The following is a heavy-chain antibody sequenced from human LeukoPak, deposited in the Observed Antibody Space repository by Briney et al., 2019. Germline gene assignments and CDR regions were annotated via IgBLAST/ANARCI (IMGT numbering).Heavy chain of an antibody. J-gene: IGHJ3*02. CDR2: IYPADSDT. D-gene: IGHD5-18*01. V-gene: IGHV5-51*01. CDR3: ARRIPTAPEAFDI. CDR1: GYNFTSYW. Sequence: GESLKISCKGSGYNFTSYWVGWVRQMPGKGLEWMGIIYPADSDTRYNPSFQGQVTISADKSISTAYLQWSSLKASDTAMYYCARRIPTAPEAFDIWGQGTMVTVSS.